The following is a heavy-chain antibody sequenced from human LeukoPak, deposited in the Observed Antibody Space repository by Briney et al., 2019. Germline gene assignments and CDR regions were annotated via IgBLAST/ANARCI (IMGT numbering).Heavy chain of an antibody. CDR2: ISSSGTTI. Sequence: GGSLRLSCAASGFTFSSYEMNWVRQAPGKGLEWVSFISSSGTTINQPDSVKGRFTISKDNAKNSVHLQMDNLRVEDTAVYYCARGWDRAHPTGFEFDVWGQGTLVTVSS. J-gene: IGHJ4*02. CDR1: GFTFSSYE. V-gene: IGHV3-48*03. CDR3: ARGWDRAHPTGFEFDV. D-gene: IGHD1-26*01.